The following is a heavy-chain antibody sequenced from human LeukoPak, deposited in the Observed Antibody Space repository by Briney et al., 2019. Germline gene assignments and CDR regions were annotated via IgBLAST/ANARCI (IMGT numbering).Heavy chain of an antibody. V-gene: IGHV3-21*01. D-gene: IGHD3-22*01. CDR1: GFSFSYYA. Sequence: GGSLRLSCSASGFSFSYYAINWVRQAPGKGLEWVSSISSSNNYIHYADSVKGRFTVSRDNAMNSLFLQMNSLRVEDTAVYYCARENFYASSVYSPHSFDYWAREPWSPSPQ. J-gene: IGHJ4*02. CDR3: ARENFYASSVYSPHSFDY. CDR2: ISSSNNYI.